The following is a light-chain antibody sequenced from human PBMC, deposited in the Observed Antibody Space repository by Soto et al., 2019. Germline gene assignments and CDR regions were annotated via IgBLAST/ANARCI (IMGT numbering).Light chain of an antibody. CDR3: SSYISSSTPHA. Sequence: QSVLTQPASVSGSPGQSITISCSGTNSDVGGSNYVSWYQQYPGKAPKLMIYDVSNRPSGVSNRFSGSKSVTTASLTLSGLQAEDEANYYCSSYISSSTPHAFGTGTKVTVL. V-gene: IGLV2-14*01. CDR1: NSDVGGSNY. J-gene: IGLJ1*01. CDR2: DVS.